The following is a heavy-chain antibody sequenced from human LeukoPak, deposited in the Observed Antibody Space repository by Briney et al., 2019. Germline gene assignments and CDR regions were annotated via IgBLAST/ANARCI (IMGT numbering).Heavy chain of an antibody. V-gene: IGHV4-59*08. J-gene: IGHJ4*02. CDR3: ARGSDYGEFDY. D-gene: IGHD4-17*01. Sequence: PSETLSLTCTVSGGSITGHYWSWIRQPPGKGLEWIAYIFYTGTTNYNPSLKSRVTISQDTSKNQFSLKLSSVTAADTAVYYCARGSDYGEFDYWGQGTLVTVSS. CDR2: IFYTGTT. CDR1: GGSITGHY.